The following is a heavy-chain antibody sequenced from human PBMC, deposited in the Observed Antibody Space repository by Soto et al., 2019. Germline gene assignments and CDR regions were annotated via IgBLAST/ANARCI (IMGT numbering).Heavy chain of an antibody. D-gene: IGHD7-27*01. CDR2: MNPNSGNT. CDR3: SSSPRNWGFDY. Sequence: QVQLVQSGAEVKKPGASVKVSCKASAYTFTSYDINWVRQATGQGFEWMGWMNPNSGNTGYAQKFQGRVTMTRDTSITTAYMELSSLRSQDTAVYYCSSSPRNWGFDYWGLGTLVTVSS. J-gene: IGHJ4*02. CDR1: AYTFTSYD. V-gene: IGHV1-8*01.